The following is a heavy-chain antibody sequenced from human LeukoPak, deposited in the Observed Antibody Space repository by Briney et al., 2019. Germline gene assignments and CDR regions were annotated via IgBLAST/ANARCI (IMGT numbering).Heavy chain of an antibody. CDR1: GYTFTSYY. V-gene: IGHV1-46*01. CDR2: INPSGGST. Sequence: ASVKVSCKASGYTFTSYYMHWVRQAPGQGLEWMGIINPSGGSTSYAQKFQGRVTMTRDTSTSTVYMELSSLRSEDTAVYYRARAGITGTTVDPWGQGTLVTVSS. J-gene: IGHJ5*02. CDR3: ARAGITGTTVDP. D-gene: IGHD1-7*01.